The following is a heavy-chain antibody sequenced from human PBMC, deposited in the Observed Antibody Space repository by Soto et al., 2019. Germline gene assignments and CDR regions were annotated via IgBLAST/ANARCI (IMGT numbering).Heavy chain of an antibody. CDR3: AWNYYDSSGYFIFFDY. J-gene: IGHJ4*02. V-gene: IGHV4-39*01. CDR2: IYYSGST. D-gene: IGHD3-22*01. Sequence: SETLSLTCTVSGGSISSSSYYWGWIRQPPGKGLEWIGSIYYSGSTYYNPSLKSRVTISVDTSKNQFSLKLSSVTAADTAVYYCAWNYYDSSGYFIFFDYWGQGTLVTVSS. CDR1: GGSISSSSYY.